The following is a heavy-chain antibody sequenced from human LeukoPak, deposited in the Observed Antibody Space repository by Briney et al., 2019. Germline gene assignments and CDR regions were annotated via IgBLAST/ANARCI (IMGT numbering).Heavy chain of an antibody. V-gene: IGHV3-11*06. CDR3: ATIAATFYPDY. D-gene: IGHD2-15*01. CDR2: ISSSSTYT. CDR1: GFSFSDYY. Sequence: GGSLRLSCAASGFSFSDYYMTWIRQAPGKGLEWVSYISSSSTYTYYADSVKGRFTISRDNAKKSLYLQMNSLSAEDTAVYYCATIAATFYPDYWGQGTLVTVSS. J-gene: IGHJ4*02.